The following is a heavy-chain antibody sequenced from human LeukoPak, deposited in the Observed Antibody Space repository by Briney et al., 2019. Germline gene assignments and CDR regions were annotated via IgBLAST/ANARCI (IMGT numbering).Heavy chain of an antibody. CDR2: ISYDGFNK. V-gene: IGHV3-30-3*01. J-gene: IGHJ4*02. D-gene: IGHD6-13*01. Sequence: PGRSLRLSCAASGFTFSNYAMHWVRQAPGKGLEWVAVISYDGFNKYYSDSVKGRFTISRDNSRNTLYLQMNSLRDEDTAVYYCARGQYSSSWYEWVYWGQGTLVTVSS. CDR3: ARGQYSSSWYEWVY. CDR1: GFTFSNYA.